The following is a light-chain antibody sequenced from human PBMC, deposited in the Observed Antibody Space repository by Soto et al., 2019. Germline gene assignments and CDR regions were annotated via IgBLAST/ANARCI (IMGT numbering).Light chain of an antibody. CDR3: QQYGISPIT. CDR2: GAS. CDR1: QSVSSSY. V-gene: IGKV3-20*01. Sequence: IVLTQSPDTLSLSPGERATLSCRASQSVSSSYLAWYQQKPGQAPRLLISGASSRATGIPDRFSGSGSGTDLTRTISRLEPEDFAVYYCQQYGISPITFGQGTRLEIK. J-gene: IGKJ5*01.